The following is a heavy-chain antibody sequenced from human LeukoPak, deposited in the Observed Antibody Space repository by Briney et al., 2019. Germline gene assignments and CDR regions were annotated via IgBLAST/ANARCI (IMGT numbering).Heavy chain of an antibody. Sequence: SETLSLTCTVSGGSISSYYWSWIRQPPGKGLEWIGYIYYSGSTNYNPSLKSRVTISVDTSKNQFSLKLSSVTAADTAMYYCARGGYSYGKGYFDYWGQGTLVTVSS. CDR1: GGSISSYY. CDR2: IYYSGST. CDR3: ARGGYSYGKGYFDY. V-gene: IGHV4-59*01. J-gene: IGHJ4*02. D-gene: IGHD5-18*01.